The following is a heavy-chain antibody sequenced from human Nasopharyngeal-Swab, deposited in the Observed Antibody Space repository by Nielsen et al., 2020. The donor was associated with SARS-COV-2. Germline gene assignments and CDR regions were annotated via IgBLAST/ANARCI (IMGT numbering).Heavy chain of an antibody. CDR2: IRSKGNNYAT. CDR1: GFTFSDSA. CDR3: TRCGGGCYSGRDY. Sequence: ESLKISCAASGFTFSDSAIHWVRQASGEGLEWVARIRSKGNNYATAYSASVNGRFIIFRDDPTNTAYLQMNSLKTENTAMYYCTRCGGGCYSGRDYWGQGTLVTVSS. V-gene: IGHV3-73*01. D-gene: IGHD2-15*01. J-gene: IGHJ4*02.